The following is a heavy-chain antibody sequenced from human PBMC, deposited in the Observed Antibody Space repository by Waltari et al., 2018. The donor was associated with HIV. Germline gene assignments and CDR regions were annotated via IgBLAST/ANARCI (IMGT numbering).Heavy chain of an antibody. J-gene: IGHJ3*02. CDR3: ARWGTYYDGFDI. CDR2: VHYSGST. D-gene: IGHD3-10*01. CDR1: AGSIGSYY. V-gene: IGHV4-59*01. Sequence: QVQLQESGPGLAKPSEPLSLSCSVSAGSIGSYYWSWIRRPPGKGLEWIGYVHYSGSTKFNPSLKSRVTMSVDTSNNQFSLKLTSVTPADTAVYYCARWGTYYDGFDIWGQGTTVTVSS.